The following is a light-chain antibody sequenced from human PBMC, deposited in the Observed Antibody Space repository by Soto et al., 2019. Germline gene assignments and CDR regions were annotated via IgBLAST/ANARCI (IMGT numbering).Light chain of an antibody. CDR3: QQRVIWPPT. V-gene: IGKV3-11*01. J-gene: IGKJ2*01. CDR2: DAS. CDR1: QTVSTY. Sequence: EVVLTQSPATLSLSPGEGATLSCRTSQTVSTYLAWYQHKPGQAPRRLIYDASIRATGIAARFTGSGSGTDFTLTISSLEPEDSAVYYCQQRVIWPPTFGQGTRLEI.